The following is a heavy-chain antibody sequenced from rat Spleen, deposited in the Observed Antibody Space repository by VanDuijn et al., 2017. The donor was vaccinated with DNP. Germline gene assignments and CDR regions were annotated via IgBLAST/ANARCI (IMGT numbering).Heavy chain of an antibody. CDR3: VTEGGTTWFAY. V-gene: IGHV5S13*01. CDR2: ITSGGGIT. CDR1: GFTFNKYG. Sequence: EVKLVESGGGLAQPGRSLKLSCAASGFTFNKYGMAWIRQVPGRGLEWIASITSGGGITYYPDSVKGRFTISRDNAENTLYLQMNSLRSEDTATYYCVTEGGTTWFAYWGQGTLVTVSS. J-gene: IGHJ3*01. D-gene: IGHD1-5*01.